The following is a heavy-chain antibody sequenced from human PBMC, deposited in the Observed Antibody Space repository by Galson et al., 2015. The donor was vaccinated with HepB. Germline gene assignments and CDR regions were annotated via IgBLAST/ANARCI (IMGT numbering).Heavy chain of an antibody. V-gene: IGHV3-23*01. D-gene: IGHD2-2*01. Sequence: SLRLSCAASGFTFSTYAMSWVRQAPGKGLEWVSVISGGGGSTYYADSVKGRFTISRDNSRNTLYLQMDSLRAEDTAVYYCADLTSPSSWGQGTMVTVSS. CDR3: ADLTSPSS. CDR1: GFTFSTYA. J-gene: IGHJ3*01. CDR2: ISGGGGST.